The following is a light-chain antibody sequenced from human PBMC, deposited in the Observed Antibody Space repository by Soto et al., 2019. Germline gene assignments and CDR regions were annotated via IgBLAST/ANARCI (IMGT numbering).Light chain of an antibody. J-gene: IGKJ5*01. CDR3: QQYGRTPIT. V-gene: IGKV3-20*01. CDR2: GAS. Sequence: EIVFTQSPGTLSLSPGEGATLSCWASQSVSASYIAWYQLIPGQAPRLLIYGASSRETEIPDMFSGSGAGTEFTLTISRLEPEDFAVYYCQQYGRTPITFGQGTRLEIK. CDR1: QSVSASY.